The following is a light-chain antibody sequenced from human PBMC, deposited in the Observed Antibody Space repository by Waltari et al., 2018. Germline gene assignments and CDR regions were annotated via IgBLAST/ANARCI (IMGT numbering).Light chain of an antibody. CDR1: SSDVGGYNY. CDR3: SSYTSSSTWV. V-gene: IGLV2-14*01. CDR2: DVS. J-gene: IGLJ3*02. Sequence: QSALTQPASVSESPGPSITISCTGTSSDVGGYNYVSWYQQHIGKAPKLMIYDVSKRPSGVSNRFSGSKSGNTASLTISGLQAEDEADYYCSSYTSSSTWVFGGGTKLTVL.